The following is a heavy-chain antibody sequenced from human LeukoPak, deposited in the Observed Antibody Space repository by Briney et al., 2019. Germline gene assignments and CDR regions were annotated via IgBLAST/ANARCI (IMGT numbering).Heavy chain of an antibody. CDR3: ARSADYDFWSGYLNWFDP. V-gene: IGHV4-38-2*01. CDR2: IYHSGST. Sequence: PSETLSLTCAVSGYSTSSGYYWGWIRQPPGKGLEWIGSIYHSGSTYYNPSLKSRVTISVDTSKNQFSLKLSSVTAADTAVYYCARSADYDFWSGYLNWFDPWGQGTLVTVSS. D-gene: IGHD3-3*01. CDR1: GYSTSSGYY. J-gene: IGHJ5*02.